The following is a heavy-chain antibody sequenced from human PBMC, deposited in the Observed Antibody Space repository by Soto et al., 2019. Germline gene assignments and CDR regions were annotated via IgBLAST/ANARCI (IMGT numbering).Heavy chain of an antibody. CDR2: IYTSGST. CDR1: AGSFSGYY. Sequence: QVRLQESGPGLVKPSETLSLTCTVSAGSFSGYYWSWIRQSAGKGLEWIGRIYTSGSTNYNPSLKSRVTMSVDTSKNQFSLKMSSVTAADTAVYYCARDRLGSSRNWGQGTLVSVSS. D-gene: IGHD6-13*01. J-gene: IGHJ4*02. CDR3: ARDRLGSSRN. V-gene: IGHV4-4*07.